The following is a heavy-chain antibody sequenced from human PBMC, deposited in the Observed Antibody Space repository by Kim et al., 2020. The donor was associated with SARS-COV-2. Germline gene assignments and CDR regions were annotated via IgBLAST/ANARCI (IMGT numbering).Heavy chain of an antibody. D-gene: IGHD2-15*01. Sequence: DSVKGRFTISRDNSKNTLYLQMNSLRAEDTAVYYCAKVVVAATTDGFDPWGQGTLVTVSS. J-gene: IGHJ5*02. CDR3: AKVVVAATTDGFDP. V-gene: IGHV3-23*01.